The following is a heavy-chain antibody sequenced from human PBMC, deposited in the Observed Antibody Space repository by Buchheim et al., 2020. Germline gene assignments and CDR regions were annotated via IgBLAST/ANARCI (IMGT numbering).Heavy chain of an antibody. CDR2: IYYSGST. CDR3: ARIYCSGGSCYGEGSWFDP. D-gene: IGHD2-15*01. Sequence: QVQLQESGPGLAKPSQTLSLTCTVSGGSISSGGYYWSWIRQHPGKGLEWIGYIYYSGSTYYNPSLKSRVTISVDTSKNQFSPKLSSVTAADTAVYYCARIYCSGGSCYGEGSWFDPWGQGTL. CDR1: GGSISSGGYY. J-gene: IGHJ5*02. V-gene: IGHV4-31*03.